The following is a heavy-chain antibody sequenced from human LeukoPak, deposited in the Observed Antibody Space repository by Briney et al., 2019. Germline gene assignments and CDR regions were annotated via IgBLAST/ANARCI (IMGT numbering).Heavy chain of an antibody. V-gene: IGHV4-59*11. Sequence: SETLSLTCTVSGGSISSHFWNWIRQSPGKGLEWIGYIYYSGSTNYNPSLKSRVTISIDTSKNQFSLRLSSVTAADTAVYYCAREFYHEDGSYDRRWFAPWGQGTLVTVSS. CDR1: GGSISSHF. D-gene: IGHD3-3*01. J-gene: IGHJ5*02. CDR2: IYYSGST. CDR3: AREFYHEDGSYDRRWFAP.